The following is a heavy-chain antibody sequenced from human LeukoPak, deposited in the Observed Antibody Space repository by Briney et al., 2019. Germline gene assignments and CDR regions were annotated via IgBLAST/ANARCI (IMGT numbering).Heavy chain of an antibody. D-gene: IGHD2-15*01. CDR1: GGSFSGYY. J-gene: IGHJ5*01. CDR3: ARLGWWDS. Sequence: SETLSLTCAVYGGSFSGYYWSWIRQPPGRGLEWIGEINHGGSTNYNPSLKSRVTISVDTSKNQFSLKLSSVTAADTAVYYCARLGWWDSWGQGTLVTVSS. CDR2: INHGGST. V-gene: IGHV4-34*01.